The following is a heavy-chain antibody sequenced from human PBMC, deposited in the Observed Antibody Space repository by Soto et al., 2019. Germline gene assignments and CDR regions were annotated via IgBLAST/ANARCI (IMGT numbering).Heavy chain of an antibody. CDR1: GFPFSTYT. CDR2: INPSGATT. Sequence: RGALRLACVASGFPFSTYTMTWVRQSPGEGLEWVSIINPSGATTYYADSVKGRFTISRDNSKNTLYLQMTSLRAEDTALYYCAKRLQTEVCPFDSWGQVNLVTASS. D-gene: IGHD2-15*01. CDR3: AKRLQTEVCPFDS. J-gene: IGHJ4*02. V-gene: IGHV3-23*01.